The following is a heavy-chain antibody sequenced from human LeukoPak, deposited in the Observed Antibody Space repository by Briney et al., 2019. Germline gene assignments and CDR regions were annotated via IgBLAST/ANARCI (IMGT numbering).Heavy chain of an antibody. V-gene: IGHV3-74*01. CDR2: IKSDGSST. Sequence: GGSLRLSCAASGFTFSNYWMHWVRQAPGEALMWVSRIKSDGSSTTYADSVKGRFTISRDNAKNTLYLQMDSLRAEDTAVYYCSRDSLSSCGGDCYSGLDVWGQGTTVTVSS. CDR3: SRDSLSSCGGDCYSGLDV. J-gene: IGHJ6*02. CDR1: GFTFSNYW. D-gene: IGHD2-21*02.